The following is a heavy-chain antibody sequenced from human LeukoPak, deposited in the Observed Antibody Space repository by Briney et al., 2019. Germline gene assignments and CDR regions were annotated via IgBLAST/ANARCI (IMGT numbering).Heavy chain of an antibody. CDR1: GFSFSSYA. Sequence: GGSLRLSCAASGFSFSSYAMSWVRQAPGKGLEWVSAISASGGTTYYADSVKGRFTISRDNSKNTLYLQMNSLRAEDTAVYYCAQDLILGASNFDYWGQGTLVTVSS. CDR2: ISASGGTT. D-gene: IGHD1-26*01. V-gene: IGHV3-23*01. J-gene: IGHJ4*02. CDR3: AQDLILGASNFDY.